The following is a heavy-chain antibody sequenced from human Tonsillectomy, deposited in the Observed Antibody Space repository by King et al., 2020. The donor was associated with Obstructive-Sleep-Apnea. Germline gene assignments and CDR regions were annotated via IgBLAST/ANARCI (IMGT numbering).Heavy chain of an antibody. J-gene: IGHJ6*02. V-gene: IGHV1-69*01. CDR1: GGTFSSYA. CDR3: ARDRGDSSGYYYFGMDV. CDR2: IIPIFGTT. D-gene: IGHD3-22*01. Sequence: VKLVESGDEVKKPGSSVKVSCKASGGTFSSYAISWVRQAPGQGLEWMGGIIPIFGTTNYAQKFQGRVTITADESTSTAYMELSSLRSEDTAVYYCARDRGDSSGYYYFGMDVWGQGTTVTVSS.